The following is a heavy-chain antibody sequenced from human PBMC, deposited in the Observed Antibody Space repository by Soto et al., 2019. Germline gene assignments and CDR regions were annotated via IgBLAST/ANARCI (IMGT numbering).Heavy chain of an antibody. CDR3: AKDMSASYSSSSNYFDS. CDR2: LSWNSDSI. Sequence: EVQLVESGGGLVQPGRSLRLSCAASGFTFDDYAMHWVRQAPGKGLEWVSGLSWNSDSIGYADSVKGRLTISRDNAKNSLHLQMNGLRSDDTALYYCAKDMSASYSSSSNYFDSWGQGTLVTVSS. J-gene: IGHJ4*02. V-gene: IGHV3-9*01. D-gene: IGHD6-6*01. CDR1: GFTFDDYA.